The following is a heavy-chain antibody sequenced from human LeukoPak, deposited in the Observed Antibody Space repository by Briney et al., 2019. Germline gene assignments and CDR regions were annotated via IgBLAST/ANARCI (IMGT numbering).Heavy chain of an antibody. J-gene: IGHJ1*01. D-gene: IGHD3-22*01. Sequence: GASVKVSCKASGYTFTSYGISWVRQAPGQGLEWMGWISAYNGNTNYAQKLQGRVTMTTDTSTSTAYMELRSLRSDDTAVYYCAGDYYDSSGLVEYFQHWGQGTLVTVSS. CDR2: ISAYNGNT. CDR1: GYTFTSYG. CDR3: AGDYYDSSGLVEYFQH. V-gene: IGHV1-18*01.